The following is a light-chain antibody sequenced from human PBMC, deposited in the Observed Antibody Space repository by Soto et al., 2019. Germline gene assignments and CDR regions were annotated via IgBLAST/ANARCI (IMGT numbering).Light chain of an antibody. CDR2: DAS. J-gene: IGKJ3*01. Sequence: EIELTQSPATLSSSPGERATISCRASQSVGNYLGWYQQKPGKAPRLLIYDASNRATGIPDRFSGSGSGTVFPLSSSSLAPEYFAFYYCQQRSNPFTFGPGTKVDIK. CDR1: QSVGNY. V-gene: IGKV3-11*01. CDR3: QQRSNPFT.